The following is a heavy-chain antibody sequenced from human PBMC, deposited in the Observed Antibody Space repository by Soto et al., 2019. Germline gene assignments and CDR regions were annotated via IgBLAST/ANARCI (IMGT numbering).Heavy chain of an antibody. Sequence: XGSLRLSFSTSGFAFIAYHMNWVRQAPGKGLEWVSYISITDSIYYADSVRGRFTISRDYSKNSLDLQMNSLREEDTAVYYCVRDFMWAFDDWGQGTLVTVSP. CDR3: VRDFMWAFDD. V-gene: IGHV3-11*04. D-gene: IGHD1-26*01. CDR2: ISITDSI. J-gene: IGHJ4*02. CDR1: GFAFIAYH.